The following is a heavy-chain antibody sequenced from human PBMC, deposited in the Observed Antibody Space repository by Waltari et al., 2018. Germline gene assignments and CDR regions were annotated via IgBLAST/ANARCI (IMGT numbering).Heavy chain of an antibody. J-gene: IGHJ4*02. V-gene: IGHV4-38-2*01. D-gene: IGHD6-13*01. CDR3: ARLLGYSDY. Sequence: VQLVESGGGLVQPGGSLRLSCAASGFTFSSYSMNWIRQPPGKWLEWIGSIYYSGSTYYNPSLKSRVTISVDTSKNQFSLKLSSVTAADTAVYYCARLLGYSDYWGQGTLVTVSS. CDR1: GFTFSSYS. CDR2: IYYSGST.